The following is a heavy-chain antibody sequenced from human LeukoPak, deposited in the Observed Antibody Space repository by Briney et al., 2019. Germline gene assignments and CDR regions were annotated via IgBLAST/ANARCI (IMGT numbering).Heavy chain of an antibody. V-gene: IGHV3-11*01. D-gene: IGHD2-2*02. J-gene: IGHJ6*02. CDR3: ARRRSCSSTSCYTSVQSYYYYGMDV. CDR2: ISSSGSTI. CDR1: GFTFSDYY. Sequence: PGGSLRLSCAASGFTFSDYYMSWIRQAPGKGLECVSYISSSGSTIYYADSVKVRFTISRDNAKNSLYLQMHRLRAQDTAVSYCARRRSCSSTSCYTSVQSYYYYGMDVWGQGTTVTVSS.